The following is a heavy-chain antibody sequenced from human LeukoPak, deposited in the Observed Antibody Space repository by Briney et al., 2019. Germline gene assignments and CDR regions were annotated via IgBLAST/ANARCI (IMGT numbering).Heavy chain of an antibody. CDR1: GITFSSYA. D-gene: IGHD3-22*01. V-gene: IGHV3-23*01. Sequence: ADLRPSCATSGITFSSYAMSWVRQAPGNGLKWVSSINVGCNNNWYADSVKGRFTSSRDDSKNTLYLQVKNLRSDDTAVYYCANGDESTGYFYVDWGQGTLVAVSS. J-gene: IGHJ4*02. CDR3: ANGDESTGYFYVD. CDR2: INVGCNNN.